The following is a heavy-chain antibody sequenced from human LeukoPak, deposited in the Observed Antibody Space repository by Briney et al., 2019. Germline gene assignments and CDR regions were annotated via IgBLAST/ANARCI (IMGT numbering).Heavy chain of an antibody. D-gene: IGHD2-8*01. Sequence: PGGSLRLSCAASGFTFSTYEINWVRQAPGKGLEWLSHISTSGSSIHYADSVKGRFTISRDSSKNILNLQMNSLRAEDTAVYYCAKDRCSNGIGCYYYYMDVWGKGTTVTIYS. CDR3: AKDRCSNGIGCYYYYMDV. V-gene: IGHV3-48*03. CDR2: ISTSGSSI. CDR1: GFTFSTYE. J-gene: IGHJ6*03.